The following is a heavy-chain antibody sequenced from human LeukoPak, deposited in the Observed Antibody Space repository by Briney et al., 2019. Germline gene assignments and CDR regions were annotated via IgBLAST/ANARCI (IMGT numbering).Heavy chain of an antibody. Sequence: GGSLRLSCAASGFTFSNAWMSWVRQAPGKGLEWVGRIKSKTDGGTTDYAAPVKGRFTISRDDPKNTLYLQMNSLKTEDTAVYYCTTTERVYYYGSGSYYNNTYYFAYWGQGTLVTVSS. J-gene: IGHJ4*02. CDR3: TTTERVYYYGSGSYYNNTYYFAY. CDR1: GFTFSNAW. V-gene: IGHV3-15*01. D-gene: IGHD3-10*01. CDR2: IKSKTDGGTT.